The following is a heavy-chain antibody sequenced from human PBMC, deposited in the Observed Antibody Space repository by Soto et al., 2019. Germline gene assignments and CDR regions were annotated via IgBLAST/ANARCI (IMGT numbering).Heavy chain of an antibody. CDR2: INPGNGNT. V-gene: IGHV1-3*01. Sequence: QVQLVQSGAEVKKPGASVKISCKTSGYTFMTYALHWVRQAPGQRPEWMGWINPGNGNTEYSRKLQGRVTITRDTSARTVFMEVANMTSEDTAVYYCARVRMLWYGELSHWGQGTQVIVS. CDR1: GYTFMTYA. D-gene: IGHD3-10*01. J-gene: IGHJ4*02. CDR3: ARVRMLWYGELSH.